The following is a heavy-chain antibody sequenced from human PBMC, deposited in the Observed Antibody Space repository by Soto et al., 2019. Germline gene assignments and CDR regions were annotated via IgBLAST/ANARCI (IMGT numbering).Heavy chain of an antibody. Sequence: ASVKVSCKASGYTFTSYAMHWVRQAPGQRLEWMGWINAGNGNTKYSQKFQGRVTITRDTSASTAYMELSSLRSEDTAVYYCAVIAVAGQDFDYWGQGTLVTVPQ. V-gene: IGHV1-3*01. J-gene: IGHJ4*02. CDR2: INAGNGNT. D-gene: IGHD6-19*01. CDR1: GYTFTSYA. CDR3: AVIAVAGQDFDY.